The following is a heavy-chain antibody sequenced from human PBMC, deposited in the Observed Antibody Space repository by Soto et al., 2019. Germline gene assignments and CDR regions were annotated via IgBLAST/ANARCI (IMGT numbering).Heavy chain of an antibody. J-gene: IGHJ5*02. Sequence: EVQLVESGGGLVKPGGSLRLSCAASGFTFSSYSMNWVRQAPVNGLEWVSSISSSSSYIYYADSVKGRFTISRDNAKNSMYLQMNSLRAEDTAVYYCARPLSGGIGDWFEPWGQGTLVTVSS. CDR3: ARPLSGGIGDWFEP. D-gene: IGHD2-15*01. CDR2: ISSSSSYI. V-gene: IGHV3-21*01. CDR1: GFTFSSYS.